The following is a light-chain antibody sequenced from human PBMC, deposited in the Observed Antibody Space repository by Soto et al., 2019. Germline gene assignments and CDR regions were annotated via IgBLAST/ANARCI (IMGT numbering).Light chain of an antibody. J-gene: IGKJ2*01. V-gene: IGKV3-15*01. Sequence: ETVTTQSPATLSVSPGETATLSCRASQNVYTNLAWYQQKPGQAPRLVLYGASTRATGVPARFSGSGSGTEFTLTISSLQSEDFAVYYCQQYNSWPPYTLGQGTKVDTK. CDR1: QNVYTN. CDR3: QQYNSWPPYT. CDR2: GAS.